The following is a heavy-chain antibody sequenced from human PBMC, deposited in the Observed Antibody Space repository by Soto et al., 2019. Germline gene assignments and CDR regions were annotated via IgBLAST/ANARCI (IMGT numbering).Heavy chain of an antibody. V-gene: IGHV3-30-3*01. CDR2: ISSDGNTK. J-gene: IGHJ4*02. Sequence: GGSLRLSCAASGFTFTSSLMHWVRQAPGKGLEWVALISSDGNTKYFADSVQGRFTISRDNSKNTLFLQVDSLGPEDAAIYYCAAGSFFHVAFWGQGTLVTVSS. CDR1: GFTFTSSL. CDR3: AAGSFFHVAF.